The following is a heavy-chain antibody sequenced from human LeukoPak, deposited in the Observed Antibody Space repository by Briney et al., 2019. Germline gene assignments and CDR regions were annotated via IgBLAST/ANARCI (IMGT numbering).Heavy chain of an antibody. J-gene: IGHJ4*02. D-gene: IGHD6-19*01. V-gene: IGHV3-23*01. CDR2: ISGSGGST. CDR1: GFTFSSYA. CDR3: AKDESRQWLAWGFDY. Sequence: AGGSLRLSCAASGFTFSSYAMSWVRQAPGKGLEWVSAISGSGGSTYYADSVKGRFTISRGNSKNTLYLQMNSLRAEDTAVYYCAKDESRQWLAWGFDYWGQGTLVTVSS.